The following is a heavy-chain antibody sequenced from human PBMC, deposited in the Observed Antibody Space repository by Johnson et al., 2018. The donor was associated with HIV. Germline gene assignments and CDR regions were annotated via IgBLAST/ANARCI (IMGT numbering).Heavy chain of an antibody. CDR3: ARAWDYDAFDI. Sequence: VQLVESGGGLVQPGRSLRLSCTASGFTFGDYAMNWFRQAPGKGLEWVGFIRSNAYGGTTDYAASLKGRFTIPRDDSKSIAYLQMNSLRAEDTAVYYCARAWDYDAFDIWGQGTMVTVSS. J-gene: IGHJ3*02. D-gene: IGHD1-26*01. CDR2: IRSNAYGGTT. V-gene: IGHV3-49*03. CDR1: GFTFGDYA.